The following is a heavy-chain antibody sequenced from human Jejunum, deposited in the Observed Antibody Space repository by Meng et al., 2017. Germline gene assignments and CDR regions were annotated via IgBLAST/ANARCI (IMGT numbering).Heavy chain of an antibody. CDR1: GVSLFPTN. Sequence: QRPGSCPVLVNPPQSPFFTCTVLGVSLFPTNWSSIPQPARKGLEWIGRIEITQKIDYNPSLMGRVTMSIDTSKNQFSLRLTSVTAADTAVYYCATGGALHTTGSYPEYFRHWGQATLVTVSS. V-gene: IGHV4-4*07. D-gene: IGHD3-22*01. J-gene: IGHJ1*01. CDR2: IEITQKI. CDR3: ATGGALHTTGSYPEYFRH.